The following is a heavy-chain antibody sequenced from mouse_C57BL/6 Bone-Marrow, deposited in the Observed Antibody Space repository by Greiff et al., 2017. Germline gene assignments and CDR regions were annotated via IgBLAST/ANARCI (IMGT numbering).Heavy chain of an antibody. CDR2: IDPSDSET. D-gene: IGHD1-1*01. V-gene: IGHV1-52*01. CDR3: ARAPYYYGSSYNYAMDY. Sequence: QVQLQQPGAELVRPGSSVKLSCKASGYTFTSYWMHWVKQRPIQGLEWIGNIDPSDSETHYNQKFKDKATLTVDKSSSTAYMQLSSLTSEDSAVYYCARAPYYYGSSYNYAMDYWGQGTSLSFSS. CDR1: GYTFTSYW. J-gene: IGHJ4*01.